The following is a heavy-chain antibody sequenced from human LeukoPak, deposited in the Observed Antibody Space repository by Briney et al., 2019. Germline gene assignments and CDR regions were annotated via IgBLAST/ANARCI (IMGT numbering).Heavy chain of an antibody. V-gene: IGHV1-2*04. CDR3: ARGRVRRWHYGSGRDQDNWFDP. CDR1: GYTFTGYY. J-gene: IGHJ5*02. CDR2: INPNSGGT. D-gene: IGHD3-10*01. Sequence: GASVKVSCKASGYTFTGYYMHWVRQAPGQGLEWMGWINPNSGGTNYAQKFQGWVTMTRDTSISTAYMELSRLRSDDTAVYYCARGRVRRWHYGSGRDQDNWFDPWGQGTLVTVSS.